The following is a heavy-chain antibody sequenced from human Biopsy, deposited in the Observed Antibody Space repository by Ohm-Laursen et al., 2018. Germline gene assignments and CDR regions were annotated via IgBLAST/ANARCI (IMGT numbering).Heavy chain of an antibody. J-gene: IGHJ6*02. CDR1: GGSVSDSFHF. Sequence: SETLSLTCSVSGGSVSDSFHFWSWIRQPPGKGLEWIGDVYYSGNTNYNPSLKSRLTISVDTSKNQLSLNLNSVTAADTAVYFCARDVKRYCSGTSCYSGYFGMDVWGQGTTVPVS. CDR2: VYYSGNT. D-gene: IGHD2-2*01. CDR3: ARDVKRYCSGTSCYSGYFGMDV. V-gene: IGHV4-61*01.